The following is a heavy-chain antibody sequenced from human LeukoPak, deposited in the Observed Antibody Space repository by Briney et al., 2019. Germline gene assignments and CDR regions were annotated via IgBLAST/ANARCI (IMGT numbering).Heavy chain of an antibody. CDR2: ISSSGDGT. V-gene: IGHV3-64D*08. Sequence: GGSLRLSCSASGFTFSSYAMHWVRQAPGKGLEYVSAISSSGDGTYYADSVKGRFTVSRDNSKNTLYLQMSSLRPEDAAVYYCVKDGMAVAGTAPLDYWGLGILVTVSS. J-gene: IGHJ4*02. CDR3: VKDGMAVAGTAPLDY. CDR1: GFTFSSYA. D-gene: IGHD6-19*01.